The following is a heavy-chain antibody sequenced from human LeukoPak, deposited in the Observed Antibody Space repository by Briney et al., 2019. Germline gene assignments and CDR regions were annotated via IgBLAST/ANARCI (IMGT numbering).Heavy chain of an antibody. Sequence: PGGSLRLSCAASGFTFSSYEMNWVRQAPGKGLEWVSYISSSGSTIYYADSVKGRFTISRNNAKNSLYLQMNSLRAEDTAVYYCARSASGYYYVEYYWGQGTLVTVSS. CDR3: ARSASGYYYVEYY. J-gene: IGHJ4*02. CDR1: GFTFSSYE. D-gene: IGHD3-22*01. CDR2: ISSSGSTI. V-gene: IGHV3-48*03.